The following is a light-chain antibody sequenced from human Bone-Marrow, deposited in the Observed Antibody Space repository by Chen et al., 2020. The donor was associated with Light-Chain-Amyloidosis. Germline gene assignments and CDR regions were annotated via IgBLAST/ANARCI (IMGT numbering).Light chain of an antibody. J-gene: IGLJ1*01. Sequence: QSALTQPASGSGSPGQSITISCTGTSGDVGTYNYVSWYQQHPGKAPKVMIYAVSNRPSGVSNRFSGSKSGNTASLTISWLQAEDEADYYCSSFTSSSSYVFGPGTKVTVL. CDR1: SGDVGTYNY. V-gene: IGLV2-14*01. CDR3: SSFTSSSSYV. CDR2: AVS.